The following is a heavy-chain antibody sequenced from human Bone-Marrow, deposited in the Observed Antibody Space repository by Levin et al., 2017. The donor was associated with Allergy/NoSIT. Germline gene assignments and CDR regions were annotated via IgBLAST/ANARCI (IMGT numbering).Heavy chain of an antibody. CDR1: GFTFRTNW. CDR2: INSDGSIT. V-gene: IGHV3-74*01. CDR3: ARETRDSYGMDV. Sequence: GESLKISCEASGFTFRTNWMHWVRQVPGKGLLWVSRINSDGSITTYAESVKGRFTISRDNAKNTLYLQMDSLRAEDTALYYCARETRDSYGMDVWGQGTTVSVSS. J-gene: IGHJ6*02.